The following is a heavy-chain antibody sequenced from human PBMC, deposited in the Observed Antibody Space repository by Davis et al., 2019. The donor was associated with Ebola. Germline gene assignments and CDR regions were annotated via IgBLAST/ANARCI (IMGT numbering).Heavy chain of an antibody. CDR3: ARKLELRGPNWFDP. V-gene: IGHV3-7*03. J-gene: IGHJ5*02. Sequence: GGSLRLSCAASGFTFSSYWMSWVRQAPGKGLEWVANIKQDGSEKYYVDSVKGRFTISRDNAKNSLYLQMNSLRAEDTAVYYCARKLELRGPNWFDPWGQGTLVTVSS. D-gene: IGHD1-7*01. CDR2: IKQDGSEK. CDR1: GFTFSSYW.